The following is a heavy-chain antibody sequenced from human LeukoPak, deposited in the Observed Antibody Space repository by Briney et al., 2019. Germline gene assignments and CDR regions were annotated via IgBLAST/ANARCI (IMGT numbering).Heavy chain of an antibody. CDR3: ARGIAAAS. D-gene: IGHD6-13*01. CDR2: INHSGST. Sequence: SETLSLTCTISRGSISGSIRSHYWSWIRQPPGKGLEWIGEINHSGSTNYNPSLKRRVTISVETSKTQFYLKLSSVTAADTAVYYCARGIAAASWGQGTLVTVSS. CDR1: RGSISGSIRSHY. V-gene: IGHV4-34*01. J-gene: IGHJ4*02.